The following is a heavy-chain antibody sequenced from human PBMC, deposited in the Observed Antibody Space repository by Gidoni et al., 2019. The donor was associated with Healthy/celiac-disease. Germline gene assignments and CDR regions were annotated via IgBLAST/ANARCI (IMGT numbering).Heavy chain of an antibody. V-gene: IGHV5-10-1*03. CDR3: ERLNGGFVNY. D-gene: IGHD2-8*01. J-gene: IGHJ4*02. CDR1: GYSFTSDW. Sequence: DVQLLQSGADVKHPGESLRLSCKGSGYSFTSDWLSWVRQMHGKCLEWMGRIDPSESYTNYSPSFQGHVTISADKSISTAYLQWSSRKASDTAMYYCERLNGGFVNYWGQGTLVTVSS. CDR2: IDPSESYT.